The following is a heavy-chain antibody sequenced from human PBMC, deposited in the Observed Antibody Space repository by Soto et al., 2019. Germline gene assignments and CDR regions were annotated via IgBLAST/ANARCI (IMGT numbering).Heavy chain of an antibody. Sequence: PVGSLRLSCAASGFTFSNAWMSWVRQAPGKGLEWVGRIKSKTDGGTTDYAAPVKGRFTISRDDSKNTLYLQMNSLKTEDTAVYYCTTDTSLSGDPPFDYWGQGTLVTVSS. V-gene: IGHV3-15*01. CDR1: GFTFSNAW. CDR2: IKSKTDGGTT. D-gene: IGHD4-17*01. CDR3: TTDTSLSGDPPFDY. J-gene: IGHJ4*02.